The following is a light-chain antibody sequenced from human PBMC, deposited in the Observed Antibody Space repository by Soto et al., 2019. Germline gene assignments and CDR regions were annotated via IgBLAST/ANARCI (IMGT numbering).Light chain of an antibody. CDR3: SSFTNIDTWV. CDR2: EVI. V-gene: IGLV2-14*01. CDR1: SSDVGRYNY. Sequence: QSALTQPASVSGSPGQSITISCTGDSSDVGRYNYVSWFQHHPGRAPKLVIYEVINRPSGVSNRFSGSKSGNTASLTISGLQTEDEADYYCSSFTNIDTWVFGGGTKLT. J-gene: IGLJ3*02.